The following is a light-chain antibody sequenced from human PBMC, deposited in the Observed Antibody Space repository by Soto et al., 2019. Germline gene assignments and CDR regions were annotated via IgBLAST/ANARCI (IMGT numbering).Light chain of an antibody. CDR2: GAS. CDR3: QQYGVSPT. Sequence: EIVITQSPATLAVSPGETASLSCRASQSAGNFLAWYQQKPGQAPRLLIYGASSRATGIPDRFSGSGSGTDFTLSISRLEPEDFAVYYCQQYGVSPTFGGGTKV. CDR1: QSAGNF. V-gene: IGKV3-20*01. J-gene: IGKJ4*01.